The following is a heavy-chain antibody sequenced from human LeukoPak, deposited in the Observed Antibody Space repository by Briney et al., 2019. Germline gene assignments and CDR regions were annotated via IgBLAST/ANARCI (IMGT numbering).Heavy chain of an antibody. V-gene: IGHV3-7*01. CDR2: INQEASRT. D-gene: IGHD2/OR15-2a*01. J-gene: IGHJ4*02. CDR3: AKYLSRAFDS. CDR1: GFTFRSFW. Sequence: GGSLRLSCAASGFTFRSFWMSWVRQAPGKGLEWLGHINQEASRTDHADSVKGRFTISRDNARNLLYLHMSSLRAEDTAVYYCAKYLSRAFDSWGQGILVSVSS.